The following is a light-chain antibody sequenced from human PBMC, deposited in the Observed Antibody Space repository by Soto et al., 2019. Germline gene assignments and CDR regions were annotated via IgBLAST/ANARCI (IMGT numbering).Light chain of an antibody. CDR3: SSYTSSSTLV. V-gene: IGLV2-14*01. CDR2: DVS. J-gene: IGLJ2*01. Sequence: QSALTQPASVSGSPGQWVTISCTGTSSDVGGYNYVSWYQQHPGKAPKLMIYDVSNRPSGVSNRFSGSKSGNTASLTIAGLPAEDEADYYCSSYTSSSTLVFGGGTKLTVL. CDR1: SSDVGGYNY.